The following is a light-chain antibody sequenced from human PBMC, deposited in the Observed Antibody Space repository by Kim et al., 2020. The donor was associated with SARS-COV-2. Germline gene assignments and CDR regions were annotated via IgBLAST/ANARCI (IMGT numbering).Light chain of an antibody. CDR3: LLYNGASWV. Sequence: PGRTVTLPWASSTGAVTSGYYPNWFQQRPGQAPRALIYSISNKHSWTPARFSGSLLGGKAALTLSGVQPEDEADYYCLLYNGASWVFGGGTKLTVL. J-gene: IGLJ3*02. CDR2: SIS. CDR1: TGAVTSGYY. V-gene: IGLV7-43*01.